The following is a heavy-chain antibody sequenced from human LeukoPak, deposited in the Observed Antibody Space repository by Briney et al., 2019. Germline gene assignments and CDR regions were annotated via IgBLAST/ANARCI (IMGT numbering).Heavy chain of an antibody. CDR3: ARGSGETGGYYYVY. V-gene: IGHV1-69*13. CDR2: IIPIFGTA. Sequence: ASVKVSCKASGGSFIRYAISWVRQAPGQGLEWMGGIIPIFGTANYAQKFQGRATITADESTRTAYMELRTLRSEDTAIYYCARGSGETGGYYYVYWGRGTPVTVSS. CDR1: GGSFIRYA. J-gene: IGHJ4*02. D-gene: IGHD3-22*01.